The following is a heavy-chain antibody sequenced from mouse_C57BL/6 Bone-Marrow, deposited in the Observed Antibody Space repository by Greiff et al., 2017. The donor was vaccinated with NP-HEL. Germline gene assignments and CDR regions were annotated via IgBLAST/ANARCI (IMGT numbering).Heavy chain of an antibody. V-gene: IGHV5-6*01. CDR2: ISSGGSYT. Sequence: VQGVESGGDLVKPGGSLKLSCAASGFPFSSYGMSWVRQTPDKRLEWVATISSGGSYTYYPDSVKGRFTISRDNAKNTLYLQMSSLKSEDTAMYYCARHYYSNYFDYWGQGTTLTVSS. CDR3: ARHYYSNYFDY. J-gene: IGHJ2*01. D-gene: IGHD2-5*01. CDR1: GFPFSSYG.